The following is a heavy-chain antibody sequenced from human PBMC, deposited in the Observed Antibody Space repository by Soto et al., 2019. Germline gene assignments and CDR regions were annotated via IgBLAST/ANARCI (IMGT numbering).Heavy chain of an antibody. CDR1: GGSISSTSYY. V-gene: IGHV4-39*01. D-gene: IGHD4-17*01. CDR3: AKSYGDNGFYYYLGV. J-gene: IGHJ6*03. Sequence: SETLSLTCTVSGGSISSTSYYWGWIRQPPGKGLEWIGNIYYTGSTYCNPSLKSRVTISVDTSKNRFSLKLSSVTAADSAVYYCAKSYGDNGFYYYLGVWGKGTTVTVSS. CDR2: IYYTGST.